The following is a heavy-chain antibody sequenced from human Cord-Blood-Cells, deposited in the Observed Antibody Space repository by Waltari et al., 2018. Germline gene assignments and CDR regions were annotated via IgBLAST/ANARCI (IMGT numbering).Heavy chain of an antibody. CDR2: INPNSGGT. CDR3: AGTSYSSSELDY. Sequence: QVQLVQSGAEVKKPGASVKVSCKASVYTFTGYYMHWVRQAPGQVLEWMGRINPNSGGTNYAQKFQGRVTMTRDTSISTAYMELSRLRSDDTAVYYCAGTSYSSSELDYWGQGTLVTVSS. CDR1: VYTFTGYY. J-gene: IGHJ4*02. D-gene: IGHD6-6*01. V-gene: IGHV1-2*06.